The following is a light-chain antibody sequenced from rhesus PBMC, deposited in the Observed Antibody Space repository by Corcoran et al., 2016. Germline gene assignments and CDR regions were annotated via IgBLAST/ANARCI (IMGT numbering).Light chain of an antibody. V-gene: IGKV1-25*01. CDR2: EAS. CDR3: QHYYSTPFT. J-gene: IGKJ3*01. Sequence: DIQMTQSPSSLSASVGDRVTITCRASQGITNDLAWYQQKPGETPKLLIYEASSLQCGISSRFSGSGSGTDFTLTISSLQPEDFATYYCQHYYSTPFTFGPGTKLDIK. CDR1: QGITND.